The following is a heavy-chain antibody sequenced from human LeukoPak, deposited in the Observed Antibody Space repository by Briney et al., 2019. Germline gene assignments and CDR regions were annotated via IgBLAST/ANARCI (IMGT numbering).Heavy chain of an antibody. J-gene: IGHJ4*02. D-gene: IGHD3-10*01. CDR1: GGSFSGYY. Sequence: KPSETLSLTCAVYGGSFSGYYWSWIRQPPGKGLEWIGEINHSGSTTSLKSRVTISVDTSKNQFSLKLSSVTAADTAVYYCARGHTRISMIRGSRSSYYFDYWGQGTLVTVSS. CDR3: ARGHTRISMIRGSRSSYYFDY. V-gene: IGHV4-34*01. CDR2: INHSGST.